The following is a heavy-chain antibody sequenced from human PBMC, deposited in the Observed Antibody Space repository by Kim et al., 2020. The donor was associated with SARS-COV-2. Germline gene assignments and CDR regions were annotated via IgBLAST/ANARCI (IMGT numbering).Heavy chain of an antibody. D-gene: IGHD2-21*01. CDR3: TTGSVDS. J-gene: IGHJ4*02. CDR2: DGTSK. Sequence: DGTSKYYVGSGKGRFTNSRDNAQNALFLHMNSLRADDTAVYYCTTGSVDSWGQGTLVTVSS. V-gene: IGHV3-7*01.